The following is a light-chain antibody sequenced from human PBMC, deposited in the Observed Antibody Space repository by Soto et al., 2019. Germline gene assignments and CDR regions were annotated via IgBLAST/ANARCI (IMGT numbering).Light chain of an antibody. V-gene: IGKV3-20*01. CDR2: GAS. Sequence: EIVLTQSPGTLSLSPGERATLSCRASQSVSSSYLAWYQQKPGQAPRLLIYGASSRATGIPDRFSGSGSGTDFTLTISSLEPEDFAVYYCHQYDSSPLTFGGGNNVEIK. CDR1: QSVSSSY. J-gene: IGKJ4*01. CDR3: HQYDSSPLT.